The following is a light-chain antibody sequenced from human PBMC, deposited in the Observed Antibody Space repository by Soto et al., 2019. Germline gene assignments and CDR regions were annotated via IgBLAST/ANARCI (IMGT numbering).Light chain of an antibody. V-gene: IGLV2-11*01. CDR3: CSYAGSYTLV. CDR1: SSDVGGYNY. J-gene: IGLJ2*01. Sequence: QSALTQPRSVSGSPGQSVTISCTGTSSDVGGYNYVSWYQQHPGKAPKLMIYYVSKRPSGVPDRFSGSKSGNTASLTISGLQAEDEADYYCCSYAGSYTLVFGGGPKVTVL. CDR2: YVS.